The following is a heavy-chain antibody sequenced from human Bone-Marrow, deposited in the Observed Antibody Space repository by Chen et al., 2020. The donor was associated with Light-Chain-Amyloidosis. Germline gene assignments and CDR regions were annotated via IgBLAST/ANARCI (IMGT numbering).Heavy chain of an antibody. CDR2: INPDTGGT. CDR3: AKDSEIRGLIYAMNV. J-gene: IGHJ6*02. Sequence: QVQMVQSGAEVKEPGASIKVSCKTSGYPFTDFYIHWVRQAPGQGPEWMAWINPDTGGTRYAQKFQGWITVTRETSTRTVYMELSRLRSGDTAVYYCAKDSEIRGLIYAMNVWGQGTTVNVSS. D-gene: IGHD3-10*01. V-gene: IGHV1-2*04. CDR1: GYPFTDFY.